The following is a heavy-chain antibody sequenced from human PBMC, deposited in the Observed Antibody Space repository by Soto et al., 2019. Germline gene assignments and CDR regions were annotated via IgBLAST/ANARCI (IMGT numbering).Heavy chain of an antibody. Sequence: ASVKVSCKASGYTFTSYGISWVRQAPGQGLEWMGWISAYNGNTNYAQKLQGRVTMTTDTSTSTAYMELRSLRSDDTAVYYCARRSSSSWYSYFDYWGQGALVTVSS. D-gene: IGHD6-13*01. J-gene: IGHJ4*02. V-gene: IGHV1-18*01. CDR3: ARRSSSSWYSYFDY. CDR2: ISAYNGNT. CDR1: GYTFTSYG.